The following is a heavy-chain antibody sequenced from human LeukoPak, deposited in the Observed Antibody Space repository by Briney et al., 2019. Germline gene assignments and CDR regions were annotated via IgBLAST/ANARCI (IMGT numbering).Heavy chain of an antibody. D-gene: IGHD2-2*01. CDR2: INHSGST. CDR1: GESFSGYY. CDR3: ARDRGYCSSTSCYDRDAFDI. Sequence: SETLSLTCAVYGESFSGYYWSWIRQPPGKGLEWIGEINHSGSTNYNPSLKSRVTISVDTSKNQISLKLSSVTAADTAVYYCARDRGYCSSTSCYDRDAFDIWGQGTMVTVSS. V-gene: IGHV4-34*01. J-gene: IGHJ3*02.